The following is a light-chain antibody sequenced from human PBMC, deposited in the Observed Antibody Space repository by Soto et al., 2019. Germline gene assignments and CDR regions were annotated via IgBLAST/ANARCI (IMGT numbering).Light chain of an antibody. CDR1: QSISSC. CDR2: KAS. V-gene: IGKV1-5*03. Sequence: DIQMTQSPSTLSASVGDRVTITCRASQSISSCCLAWYQQKPGKAPKLLIYKASSLESGVPSRFSGSGSGTEFTLTISSLQPDDFATYYCQQYNSFFTFGPVTKVDIK. J-gene: IGKJ3*01. CDR3: QQYNSFFT.